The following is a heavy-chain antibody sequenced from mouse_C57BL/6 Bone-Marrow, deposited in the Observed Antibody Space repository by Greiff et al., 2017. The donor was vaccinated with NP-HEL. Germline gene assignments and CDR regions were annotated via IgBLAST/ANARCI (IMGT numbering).Heavy chain of an antibody. J-gene: IGHJ1*03. CDR2: IHPNSGST. D-gene: IGHD2-13*01. Sequence: QVQLQQPGAELVKPGASVKLSCKASGYTFTSYWMHWVKQRPGQGLEWIGMIHPNSGSTNYNEKFKSKATLTVDKSSSTAYMQLSSLTSEDSAVYYCARGDYFLSDFDVWGTGTTVTVSS. V-gene: IGHV1-64*01. CDR3: ARGDYFLSDFDV. CDR1: GYTFTSYW.